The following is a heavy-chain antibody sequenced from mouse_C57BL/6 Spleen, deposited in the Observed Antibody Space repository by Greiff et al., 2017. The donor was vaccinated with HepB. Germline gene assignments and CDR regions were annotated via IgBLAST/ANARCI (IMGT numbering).Heavy chain of an antibody. Sequence: EVKLVESGGGLVKPGGSLKLSCAASGFTFSDYGMHWVRQAPEKGLEWVAYISSGSSTIYYADTVKGRFTISRDNAKNTLFLQMTSLRSEDTAMYYCAKGQRTHWIYFDYWGQGTTLTVSS. J-gene: IGHJ2*01. CDR2: ISSGSSTI. V-gene: IGHV5-17*01. CDR1: GFTFSDYG. CDR3: AKGQRTHWIYFDY.